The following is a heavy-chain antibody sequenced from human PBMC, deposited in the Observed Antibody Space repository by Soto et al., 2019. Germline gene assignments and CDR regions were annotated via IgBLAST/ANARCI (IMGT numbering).Heavy chain of an antibody. J-gene: IGHJ4*02. CDR2: IYWDDDR. D-gene: IGHD3-22*01. Sequence: QITLKESGPTLAKPTQTLTLTCTFSGFSLSRGVGVGWIRQPPGKALEWLALIYWDDDRRYSPSLKSRHTITKDTAKNQVVLIMTNMDPVDTATYYCVRDSSGYYGFDYWGQGTLVTVSS. CDR3: VRDSSGYYGFDY. V-gene: IGHV2-5*02. CDR1: GFSLSRGVG.